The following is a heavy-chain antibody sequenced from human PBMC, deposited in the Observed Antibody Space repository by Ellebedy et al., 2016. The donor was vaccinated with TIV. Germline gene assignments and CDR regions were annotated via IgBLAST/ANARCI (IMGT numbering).Heavy chain of an antibody. CDR2: INHSGST. Sequence: SETLSLXXAVYGGSFSGYYWSWIRQPPGKGLEWIGEINHSGSTNYNPSLKSRVTISVDTSKNQFSLKLSSVTAADTAVYYCARRGYRGYWGQGTLVTVSS. V-gene: IGHV4-34*01. CDR3: ARRGYRGY. CDR1: GGSFSGYY. J-gene: IGHJ4*02. D-gene: IGHD5-18*01.